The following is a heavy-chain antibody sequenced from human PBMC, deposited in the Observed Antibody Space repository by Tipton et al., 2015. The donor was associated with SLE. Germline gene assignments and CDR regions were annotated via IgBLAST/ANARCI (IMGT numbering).Heavy chain of an antibody. Sequence: LSLTCTVSGGSISSYYWTWVRQAPGKGLEWISLITGNGLNTYYADSVKGRFAISRDNSKNTLHLQMNSLRAEDTAVYYCAKGSDFDIWGQGPLVTVSS. J-gene: IGHJ4*02. D-gene: IGHD3-10*01. CDR2: ITGNGLNT. V-gene: IGHV3-23*01. CDR1: GGSISSYY. CDR3: AKGSDFDI.